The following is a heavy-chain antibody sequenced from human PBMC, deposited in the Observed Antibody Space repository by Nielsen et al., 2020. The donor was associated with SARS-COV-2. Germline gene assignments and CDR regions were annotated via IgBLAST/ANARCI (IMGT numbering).Heavy chain of an antibody. CDR2: ISSSSSYI. V-gene: IGHV3-21*01. D-gene: IGHD6-6*01. J-gene: IGHJ6*03. Sequence: ETLSLTCAASGFTFSSYSMNWVRQAPGKGLEWVSSISSSSSYIYYADSVKGRFTISRDNAKNSLYLQMNSLRAEDAAVYYCASGAARGNYYYYYMDVWGKGTTVTVSS. CDR3: ASGAARGNYYYYYMDV. CDR1: GFTFSSYS.